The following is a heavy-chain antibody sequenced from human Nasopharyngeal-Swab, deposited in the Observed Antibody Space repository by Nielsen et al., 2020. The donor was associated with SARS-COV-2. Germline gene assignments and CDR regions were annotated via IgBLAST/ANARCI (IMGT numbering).Heavy chain of an antibody. CDR2: ISSRSTTK. CDR3: ARDLEDFYYYGLDV. J-gene: IGHJ6*02. V-gene: IGHV3-48*04. CDR1: GFTFSDYS. Sequence: GGSLRLSCAASGFTFSDYSMNWVRQAPGKGLEWVSYISSRSTTKYYADSVKGRFTVSRDNTKNSLYLEMNTLRAEDTAVYYCARDLEDFYYYGLDVWGQGTTVTVSS.